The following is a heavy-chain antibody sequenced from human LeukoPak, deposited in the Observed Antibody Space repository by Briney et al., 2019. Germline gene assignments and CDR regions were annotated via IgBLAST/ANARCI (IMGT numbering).Heavy chain of an antibody. J-gene: IGHJ4*02. Sequence: SETLSLTCAVYGGSFSGYYWSWIRQPPGKGLEWIGEINHSGSTNYNPSLKSRVTISVDTSKNQFSLKLSSVTAADTAVYYCASSYYDSSGYYLAFDYWGQGTLVTVSS. D-gene: IGHD3-22*01. CDR2: INHSGST. CDR1: GGSFSGYY. V-gene: IGHV4-34*01. CDR3: ASSYYDSSGYYLAFDY.